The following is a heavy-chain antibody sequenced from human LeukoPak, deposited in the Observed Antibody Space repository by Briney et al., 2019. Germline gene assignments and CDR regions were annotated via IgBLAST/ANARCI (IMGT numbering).Heavy chain of an antibody. V-gene: IGHV1-8*01. D-gene: IGHD2-8*01. CDR1: GYTFTSYD. CDR2: MNPNSGNT. Sequence: ASVKVSCKASGYTFTSYDINWVRQATGQGLEWMGWMNPNSGNTGYAQKFQGGVTMTRNTSISTAYMELSSLRSEDTAVYYCAMVYQHRDWFDPWGQGTLVTVSS. J-gene: IGHJ5*02. CDR3: AMVYQHRDWFDP.